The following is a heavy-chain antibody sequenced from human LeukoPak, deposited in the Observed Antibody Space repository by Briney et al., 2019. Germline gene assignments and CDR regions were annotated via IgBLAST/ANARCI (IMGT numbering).Heavy chain of an antibody. CDR2: IYYSGST. D-gene: IGHD2-15*01. V-gene: IGHV4-31*03. CDR3: ARPYCSGGSCYSSTRRHWYFDL. Sequence: PSQTLSLTCTVSGGSISSGGYYWSWIRQHPGKGLEWIGYIYYSGSTYYNPSLKSRVTISVDTSKNQFSLKLSSVTAADTAVYYCARPYCSGGSCYSSTRRHWYFDLWGRGTLVTVSS. J-gene: IGHJ2*01. CDR1: GGSISSGGYY.